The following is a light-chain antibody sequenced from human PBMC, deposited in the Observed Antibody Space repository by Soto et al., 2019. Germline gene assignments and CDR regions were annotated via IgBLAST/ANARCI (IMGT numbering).Light chain of an antibody. Sequence: QSALTQPASVSGSPGQSITISCTGTSSDVGGYNYVSWYQQHPGKAPKLMIYDVSNRPSGVSNRFSGSKSGNTASLTISGLQAEDEADYYCSSYTSSSRVVLGGGTKVTVL. J-gene: IGLJ2*01. V-gene: IGLV2-14*01. CDR3: SSYTSSSRVV. CDR2: DVS. CDR1: SSDVGGYNY.